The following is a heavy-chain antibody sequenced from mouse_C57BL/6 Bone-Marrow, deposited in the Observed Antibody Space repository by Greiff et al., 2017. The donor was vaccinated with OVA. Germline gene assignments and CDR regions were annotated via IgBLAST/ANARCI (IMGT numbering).Heavy chain of an antibody. D-gene: IGHD1-1*01. V-gene: IGHV14-4*01. J-gene: IGHJ1*03. Sequence: EVQLVESGAELVRPGASVKLSCTASGFNIKDDYMHWVKQRPEQGLEWIGWIDPENGDTEYASKFQGKATITADTSSNTAYLQLSSLTSEDTAVYYCTRYYGSSYDWYFDVWGTGTTVTVSS. CDR1: GFNIKDDY. CDR2: IDPENGDT. CDR3: TRYYGSSYDWYFDV.